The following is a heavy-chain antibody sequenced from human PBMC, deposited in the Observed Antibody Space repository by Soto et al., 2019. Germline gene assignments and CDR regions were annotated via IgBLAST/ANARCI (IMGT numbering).Heavy chain of an antibody. CDR2: TYYRSKWYN. CDR1: GDSVSSNSAA. D-gene: IGHD3-10*01. J-gene: IGHJ6*02. CDR3: ARDGRWLGPYYYYGMDV. Sequence: SQTLSLPCAISGDSVSSNSAAWNWIRQSPSRGLEWLGRTYYRSKWYNDYAVSVKSRITINPDTSKNQFSLQLNSVTPEDTAVYYCARDGRWLGPYYYYGMDVWGQGTTVTVSS. V-gene: IGHV6-1*01.